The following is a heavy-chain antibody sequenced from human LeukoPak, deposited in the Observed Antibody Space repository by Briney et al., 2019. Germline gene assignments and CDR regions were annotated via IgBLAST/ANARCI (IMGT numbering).Heavy chain of an antibody. V-gene: IGHV3-23*01. CDR1: GFTFSSYA. Sequence: PGGSLRLSCAASGFTFSSYAMSWVRQAPGKGLEWVSAISGSGGSTYYADSVKGRFTISRDNSKNTLYLQMNSLRAEDTAVYYCARAGCSSTSCYHGWANWFDPWGQGTLVTVSS. CDR2: ISGSGGST. J-gene: IGHJ5*02. CDR3: ARAGCSSTSCYHGWANWFDP. D-gene: IGHD2-2*01.